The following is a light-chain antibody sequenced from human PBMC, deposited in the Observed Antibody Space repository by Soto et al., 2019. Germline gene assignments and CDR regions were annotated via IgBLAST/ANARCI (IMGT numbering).Light chain of an antibody. Sequence: DIVMTQSPDSLAVSLGERATINCKSSQSVLYSSNNKNYLAWYQQKPGQPPKLLIYWASTRESRVPDRFSGSGSGTDFTLTIRSLQAEDVAVYYCQQYYSTPPLTFGGGTRVEIK. CDR2: WAS. V-gene: IGKV4-1*01. CDR3: QQYYSTPPLT. CDR1: QSVLYSSNNKNY. J-gene: IGKJ4*02.